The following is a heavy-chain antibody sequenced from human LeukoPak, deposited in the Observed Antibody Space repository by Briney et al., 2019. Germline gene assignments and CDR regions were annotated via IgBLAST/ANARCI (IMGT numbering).Heavy chain of an antibody. V-gene: IGHV4-39*01. D-gene: IGHD2-2*01. Sequence: SETLSLTCTVSGGSISSSPYYWGWVRQPPGRGLEWIASIYRRGSTFYDPSLKSRVTISIDTSKNQFSLRLNSVTSADTAVYFCARGPDYSTSYAANWFDPWGQGTLVTVSS. CDR1: GGSISSSPYY. J-gene: IGHJ5*02. CDR2: IYRRGST. CDR3: ARGPDYSTSYAANWFDP.